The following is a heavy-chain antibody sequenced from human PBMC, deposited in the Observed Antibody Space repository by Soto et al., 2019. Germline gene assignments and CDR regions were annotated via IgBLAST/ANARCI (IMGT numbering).Heavy chain of an antibody. Sequence: EVQLLESGGGLVQPGGSLRLSCAASGFTFTSYAMIWVRQAPGKGLEWVSAISGSGGSTYYADSVKGRFTISRDTSKNRVNLQMYSVRADDTAVYYCTRVECTGGSCFSSYYSDYGMDVWVRGTTDTVSS. D-gene: IGHD2-15*01. CDR3: TRVECTGGSCFSSYYSDYGMDV. V-gene: IGHV3-23*01. CDR2: ISGSGGST. CDR1: GFTFTSYA. J-gene: IGHJ6*01.